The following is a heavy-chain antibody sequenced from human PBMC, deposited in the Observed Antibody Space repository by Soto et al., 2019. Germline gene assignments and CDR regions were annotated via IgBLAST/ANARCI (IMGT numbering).Heavy chain of an antibody. CDR3: ARVVGNDYVVDV. Sequence: ASVKVSCKASGGTFSSYAISWVRQAPGQGLEWMGGIIPTFGTANYAQKFQGRVTITADESTSTAYMELSSLRSEDTAVYYCARVVGNDYVVDVWGQGTTVTVSS. CDR2: IIPTFGTA. V-gene: IGHV1-69*13. D-gene: IGHD3-16*01. J-gene: IGHJ6*02. CDR1: GGTFSSYA.